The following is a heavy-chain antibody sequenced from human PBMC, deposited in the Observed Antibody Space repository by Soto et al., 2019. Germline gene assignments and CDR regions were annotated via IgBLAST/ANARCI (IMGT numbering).Heavy chain of an antibody. CDR1: GGSFSGYY. CDR2: INHSGST. D-gene: IGHD3-10*01. V-gene: IGHV4-34*01. J-gene: IGHJ4*02. Sequence: SETLSLTCAVYGGSFSGYYWSWIRQPPGKGLEWIGEINHSGSTNYNPSLKSRVTISVDTSKNQFSLKLSSVTAADTAVYYCARGPYYYYGSGSQTFDYWGQGTLVTVSS. CDR3: ARGPYYYYGSGSQTFDY.